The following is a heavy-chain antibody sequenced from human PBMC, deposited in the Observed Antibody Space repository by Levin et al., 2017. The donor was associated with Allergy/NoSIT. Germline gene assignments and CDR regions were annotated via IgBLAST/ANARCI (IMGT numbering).Heavy chain of an antibody. Sequence: GSGPTLVKPTQTLTLTCTFSGFSLSSSGVGVSWIRQPPGKALEWLALIYWDDDKRYNPSLKSRLTITKDTSKNQVVLKMTNMDPADTATYYCAHRKPGYCTGFYCRTLDDWGQGTPVTVSS. CDR2: IYWDDDK. CDR3: AHRKPGYCTGFYCRTLDD. V-gene: IGHV2-5*02. CDR1: GFSLSSSGVG. J-gene: IGHJ4*02. D-gene: IGHD2-8*02.